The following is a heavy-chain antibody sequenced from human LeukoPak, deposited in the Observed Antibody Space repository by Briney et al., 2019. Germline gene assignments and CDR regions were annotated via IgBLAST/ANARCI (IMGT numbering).Heavy chain of an antibody. V-gene: IGHV4-39*01. CDR1: GGSISDSSYY. Sequence: SETLSLTCTVSGGSISDSSYYWGWIRQPPAMGLEWIGNVYYSGSTYYSPSLKSRVTISVDTSKNQFSLKLTSVTAADTAVYYCARGPRGSGSYYRVGCYYGMDVWGQGTTVTVSS. CDR2: VYYSGST. J-gene: IGHJ6*02. D-gene: IGHD1-26*01. CDR3: ARGPRGSGSYYRVGCYYGMDV.